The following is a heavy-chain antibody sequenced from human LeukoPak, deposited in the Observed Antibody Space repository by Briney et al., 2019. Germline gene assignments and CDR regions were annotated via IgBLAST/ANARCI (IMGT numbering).Heavy chain of an antibody. V-gene: IGHV3-66*02. J-gene: IGHJ4*02. CDR2: IYGGGSA. Sequence: GGSLRLSCATSGFTFDTYTMNWVRQAPGKGLEWVSVIYGGGSAYYPDSVKGRFTISRDNSKNTLYLQMNSLRAEDTAVYYCATTASGGHYNYFDHWGQGTLVTVSS. CDR3: ATTASGGHYNYFDH. D-gene: IGHD3-10*01. CDR1: GFTFDTYT.